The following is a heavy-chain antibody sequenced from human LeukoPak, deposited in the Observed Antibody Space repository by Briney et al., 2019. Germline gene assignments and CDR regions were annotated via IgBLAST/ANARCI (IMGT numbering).Heavy chain of an antibody. CDR3: ARESGMVRGVIPSPYFDY. V-gene: IGHV4-61*02. J-gene: IGHJ4*02. CDR2: IYTSGST. CDR1: GGSISSGSYY. Sequence: TLSLTCTVSGGSISSGSYYWSWIRQPAGKGLEWIGRIYTSGSTNYNPSLKSRVTISVDTSKNQFSLKLSSVTAADTAVYYCARESGMVRGVIPSPYFDYWGQGTLFTVSS. D-gene: IGHD3-10*01.